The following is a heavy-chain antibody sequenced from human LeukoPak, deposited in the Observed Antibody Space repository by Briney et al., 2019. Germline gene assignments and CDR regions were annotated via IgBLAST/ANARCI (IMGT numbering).Heavy chain of an antibody. CDR1: GDSVSGSPAV. D-gene: IGHD3-10*01. CDR3: ARGAVRGGTNFDY. CDR2: AYYRSKWYI. J-gene: IGHJ4*02. V-gene: IGHV6-1*01. Sequence: QTLSLTCAISGDSVSGSPAVWNWIRQSPSRGLEWLGRAYYRSKWYIEYAESVKGRITITPDTSKNQFSLHLNSVTPEDTAVYYCARGAVRGGTNFDYWGRGTLVTVSS.